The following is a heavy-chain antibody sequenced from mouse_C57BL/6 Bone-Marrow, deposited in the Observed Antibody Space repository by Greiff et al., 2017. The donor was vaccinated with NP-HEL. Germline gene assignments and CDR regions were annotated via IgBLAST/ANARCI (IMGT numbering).Heavy chain of an antibody. Sequence: QVQLQQSGAELVRPGTSVKVSCKASGYAFTNYLIEWVKQRPGQGLEWIGVINPGSGGTNYNEKFKGKATLTADKSSSTAYMQLSSLTSEDSAVYFCARGGRYFDVWGTGTTVTVSS. CDR3: ARGGRYFDV. V-gene: IGHV1-54*01. J-gene: IGHJ1*03. CDR2: INPGSGGT. CDR1: GYAFTNYL.